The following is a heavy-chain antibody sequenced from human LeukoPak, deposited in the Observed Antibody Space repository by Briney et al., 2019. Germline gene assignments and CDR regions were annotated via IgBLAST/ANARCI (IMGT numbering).Heavy chain of an antibody. J-gene: IGHJ6*02. CDR1: GFTFSSYG. Sequence: TGGSLRLSCAASGFTFSSYGMSWVRQAPGKGLEWVSAISGSGGSTYYADSVKGRFTISRDNSKNTLYLQMNSLRAEDTAVYYCAKVVGVSYYYGMDVWGQGTTVTVSS. V-gene: IGHV3-23*01. CDR2: ISGSGGST. CDR3: AKVVGVSYYYGMDV. D-gene: IGHD2-8*01.